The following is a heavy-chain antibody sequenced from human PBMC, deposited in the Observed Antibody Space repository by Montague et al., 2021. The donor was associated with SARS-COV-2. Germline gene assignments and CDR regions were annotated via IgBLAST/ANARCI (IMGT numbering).Heavy chain of an antibody. CDR1: GGSISSSTYY. Sequence: SETLSLTCTVSGGSISSSTYYWGLIRQPPEKGLEWIGTIFYSGSTYYNPSLKSRVTISVDMSKNQFSLKLNSVTAADTAVYYCVGGYCGNNSCYAVDYWGQGTLVTVSS. CDR2: IFYSGST. CDR3: VGGYCGNNSCYAVDY. J-gene: IGHJ4*02. D-gene: IGHD2-2*01. V-gene: IGHV4-39*01.